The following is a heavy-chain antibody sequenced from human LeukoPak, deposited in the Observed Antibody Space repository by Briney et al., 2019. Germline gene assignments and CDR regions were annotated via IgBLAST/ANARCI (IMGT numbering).Heavy chain of an antibody. D-gene: IGHD5-24*01. V-gene: IGHV3-21*01. CDR3: ATQRDGYNAPFDY. CDR1: GFTFSSYT. Sequence: GGSLRLSCAASGFTFSSYTMTWVRQAPGKGLEWVSSISSSSYIYYGDSVKGRFTISRDNAKKSLFLQMNSLRAEDTAVYYCATQRDGYNAPFDYWGQGTLVTVSS. J-gene: IGHJ4*02. CDR2: ISSSSYI.